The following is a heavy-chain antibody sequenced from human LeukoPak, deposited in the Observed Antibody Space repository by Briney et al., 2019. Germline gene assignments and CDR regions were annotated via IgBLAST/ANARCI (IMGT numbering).Heavy chain of an antibody. CDR1: GFTFSTYT. V-gene: IGHV3-21*01. D-gene: IGHD3-10*02. CDR2: IGSSSSYI. J-gene: IGHJ3*01. Sequence: GGSLRLSCAASGFTFSTYTMTWVRQAPGKGLEWVSSIGSSSSYIHYADSVKGRFTISRDNAKNSLFLQMNSLRAEDTAVYYCARESVFADAFDFWGQGTMVTVSS. CDR3: ARESVFADAFDF.